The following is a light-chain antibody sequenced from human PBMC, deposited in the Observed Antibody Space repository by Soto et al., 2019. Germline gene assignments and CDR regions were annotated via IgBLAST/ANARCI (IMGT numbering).Light chain of an antibody. CDR1: QSVTTR. V-gene: IGKV3D-15*01. CDR2: GAS. J-gene: IGKJ3*01. Sequence: IVLTQSPGTLSLTPGERVTLSCRASQSVTTRLAWYQHKPGQAPRLLMSGASSRASGVPVRFSGSGSGTEFTLSISSLQPDDFATYYCQQYNSYSFGPGTKVD. CDR3: QQYNSYS.